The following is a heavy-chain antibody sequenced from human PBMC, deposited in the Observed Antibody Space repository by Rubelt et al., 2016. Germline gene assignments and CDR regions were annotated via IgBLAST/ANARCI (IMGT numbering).Heavy chain of an antibody. J-gene: IGHJ4*02. V-gene: IGHV3-30*18. CDR1: GFTFSSYG. CDR2: ISYDGSNK. CDR3: ANGRIVATIGY. Sequence: QVQLVESGGGVVQPGRSLRLSCAASGFTFSSYGMHWVRQAPGEGLELLAVISYDGSNKYYADSVKGRFTISRDNSKNTLYLQMNSLRAEDTAVYYCANGRIVATIGYWGQGTLVTVSS. D-gene: IGHD5-12*01.